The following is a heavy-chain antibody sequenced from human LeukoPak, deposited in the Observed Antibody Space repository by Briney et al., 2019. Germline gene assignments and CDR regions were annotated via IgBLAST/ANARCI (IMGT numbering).Heavy chain of an antibody. J-gene: IGHJ6*02. CDR3: ARDRVPEAPSAYGMDV. Sequence: PGRSLRLSCAASGFSSHGMHWVRQAPGKGLEWVAVIWYDESNKYYADSVKGRFTISRDNSKNTLYLQMNSLRAEDTAVYYCARDRVPEAPSAYGMDVWGQGTTVTVSS. CDR1: GFSSHG. D-gene: IGHD1-14*01. CDR2: IWYDESNK. V-gene: IGHV3-33*01.